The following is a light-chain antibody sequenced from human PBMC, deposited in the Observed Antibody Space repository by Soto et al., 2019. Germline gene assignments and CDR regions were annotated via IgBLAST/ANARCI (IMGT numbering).Light chain of an antibody. J-gene: IGKJ1*01. Sequence: EIVLTQSPGTLSLSPGERATLSCRASQSVSSSNLAWYQQKPGQAPRLLIYGASSRATGIPDRFSGSGSGIDFTLTISRLEPEDFAVYYCQQYGTSPWTFGQGTKVEIK. CDR2: GAS. V-gene: IGKV3-20*01. CDR3: QQYGTSPWT. CDR1: QSVSSSN.